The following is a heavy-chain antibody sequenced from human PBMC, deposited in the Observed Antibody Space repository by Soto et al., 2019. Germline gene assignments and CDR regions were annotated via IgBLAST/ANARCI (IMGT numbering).Heavy chain of an antibody. CDR3: ARDKDLTGYQVGDY. CDR2: IWYDGSNK. CDR1: GFTFSSYG. D-gene: IGHD3-9*01. V-gene: IGHV3-33*01. J-gene: IGHJ4*02. Sequence: QVQLVESGGGVVQPARSLRLSCAASGFTFSSYGMHWVRQAPGKGLEWVAVIWYDGSNKYYADSVKGRFTISRDNSKNTLYLQMNSLRAEDTAVYYCARDKDLTGYQVGDYWGQGTLVTVSS.